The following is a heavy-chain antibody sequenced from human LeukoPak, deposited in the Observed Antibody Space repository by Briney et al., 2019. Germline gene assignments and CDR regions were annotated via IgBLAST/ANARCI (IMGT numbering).Heavy chain of an antibody. V-gene: IGHV1-8*01. J-gene: IGHJ4*02. D-gene: IGHD6-19*01. CDR3: ARVGHSSGCFY. CDR1: GYTFTSYD. CDR2: MNPNSGNT. Sequence: ASVTVSCTASGYTFTSYDMNWVRQAPGQGLEWMGWMNPNSGNTDYAQKFQGRVTMTRNTSISTAYMELSSLRSEDTAVYYCARVGHSSGCFYWGQGTLVTVSS.